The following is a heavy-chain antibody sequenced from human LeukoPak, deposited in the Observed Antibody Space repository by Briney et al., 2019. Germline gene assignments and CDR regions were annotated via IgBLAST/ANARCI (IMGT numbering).Heavy chain of an antibody. CDR1: GFTFSSYW. V-gene: IGHV3-74*01. CDR3: ARYRSSWYVVDY. J-gene: IGHJ4*02. Sequence: GGSLRPSCAASGFTFSSYWMHWVRQAPGKGLVWVSRINSDGSSTSYADSAKGRFTISRDNAKNTLYLQMNSLRAEDTAVYYCARYRSSWYVVDYWGQGTLVTVSS. CDR2: INSDGSST. D-gene: IGHD6-13*01.